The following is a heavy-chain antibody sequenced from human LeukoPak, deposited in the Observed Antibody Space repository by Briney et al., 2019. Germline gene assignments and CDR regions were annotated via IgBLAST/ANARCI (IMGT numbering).Heavy chain of an antibody. CDR3: TTTGYYDFWSGYFA. J-gene: IGHJ5*02. V-gene: IGHV3-15*01. CDR1: GFTFSNGW. D-gene: IGHD3-3*01. CDR2: IKSRTDGGTT. Sequence: PGGSLRLSCAVAGFTFSNGWTSWVRQAPGKGLEWVGRIKSRTDGGTTDFAAPVKGRFTISGDDSKNTVYLQMNSLKTEDTAVYYCTTTGYYDFWSGYFAWGQGTLVTVSS.